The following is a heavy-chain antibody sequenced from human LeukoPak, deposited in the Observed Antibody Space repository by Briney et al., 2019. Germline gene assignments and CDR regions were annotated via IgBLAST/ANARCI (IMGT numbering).Heavy chain of an antibody. V-gene: IGHV4-59*08. Sequence: PSETLSLTCTVSGGSISSYYWSWIRQPPGKGLEWIGYVYYSGSTNYNPSLKSRVTISVDTSKNQFSLKLSSVTAAETAVYYCARLGYSGRYVTVDYWGQGTLVTVSS. CDR2: VYYSGST. CDR1: GGSISSYY. J-gene: IGHJ4*02. CDR3: ARLGYSGRYVTVDY. D-gene: IGHD1-26*01.